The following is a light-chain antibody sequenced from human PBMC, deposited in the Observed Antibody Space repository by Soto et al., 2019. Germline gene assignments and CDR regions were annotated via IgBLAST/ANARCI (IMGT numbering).Light chain of an antibody. Sequence: DIQMTQSPSTLSASVGDRVTITCRASQRVNNWLAWYQQKPGKAPKLLIYKASSLQTGVPSRFSGSGSETDFPLAISSLQPDDAATYYCQQYNSYSWTFGQGTKVEI. CDR2: KAS. CDR1: QRVNNW. J-gene: IGKJ1*01. CDR3: QQYNSYSWT. V-gene: IGKV1-5*03.